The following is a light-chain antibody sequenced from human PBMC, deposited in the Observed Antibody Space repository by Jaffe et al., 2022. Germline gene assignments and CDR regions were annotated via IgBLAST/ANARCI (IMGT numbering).Light chain of an antibody. CDR2: GAS. Sequence: EIVMTQSPATLSVSPGESATLSCRASQSVNVHLAWYQQKPGQSPRLLIHGASTRATGVPARFSGSGSGTEFTLAISSLQSEDFAVYFCQQYNNWPPEYTFGQGTKLEIK. CDR3: QQYNNWPPEYT. J-gene: IGKJ2*01. V-gene: IGKV3-15*01. CDR1: QSVNVH.